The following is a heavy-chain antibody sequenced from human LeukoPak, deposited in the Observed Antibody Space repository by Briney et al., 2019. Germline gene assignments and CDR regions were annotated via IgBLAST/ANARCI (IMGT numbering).Heavy chain of an antibody. CDR2: IYHSGST. D-gene: IGHD1-1*01. V-gene: IGHV4-38-2*02. CDR1: GYSISSCYY. J-gene: IGHJ4*02. CDR3: ARGLWNPIDY. Sequence: SETLSLTCTVSGYSISSCYYWGWIRQPPGKGLEWIGSIYHSGSTYYNPSLKSRVTISVDTSKNQFSLKLSSVTAADTAVYYCARGLWNPIDYWGQGTLVTVSS.